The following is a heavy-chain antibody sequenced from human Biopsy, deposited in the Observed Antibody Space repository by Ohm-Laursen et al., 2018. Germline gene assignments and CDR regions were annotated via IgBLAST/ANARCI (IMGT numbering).Heavy chain of an antibody. Sequence: SVKVSCKASGYTFNTYDINWVRQAAGQGPEWMGWMNPNIGNTGFAQKFQGRITMTRSTSITTAYMELTNLRSEDPAVYYCAREGAFGDTDAYYGLDVWGLGTTVTVSS. CDR2: MNPNIGNT. V-gene: IGHV1-8*01. CDR1: GYTFNTYD. D-gene: IGHD3-16*01. CDR3: AREGAFGDTDAYYGLDV. J-gene: IGHJ6*02.